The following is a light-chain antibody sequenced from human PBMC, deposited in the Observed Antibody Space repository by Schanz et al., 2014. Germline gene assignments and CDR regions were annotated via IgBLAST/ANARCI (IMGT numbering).Light chain of an antibody. CDR2: SNN. CDR1: DSNIGSNT. V-gene: IGLV1-44*01. Sequence: QSVLTQPPSASGTPGQRVTISCSGSDSNIGSNTVNWYQQLPGTTPKLLIYSNNQRPSGVPDRFSGSKSGTSASLAISGLQSEDEADYYCSSYTSSSVVFGGGTKLTVL. CDR3: SSYTSSSVV. J-gene: IGLJ2*01.